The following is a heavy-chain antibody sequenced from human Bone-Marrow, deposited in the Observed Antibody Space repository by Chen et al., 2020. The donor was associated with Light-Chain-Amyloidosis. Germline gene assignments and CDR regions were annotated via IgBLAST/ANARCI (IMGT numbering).Heavy chain of an antibody. Sequence: QITLKESGPTLVKPTQTLTLTCTFSGFSLSTSGVGVGWIRQPPGKALEWLALIYWDDDKRYSPSLKSRLTITEDPSKNQVVLIMTNMDPVDTATYYCAHRLKVQGVIGFDYWGQGTLVTVSS. CDR1: GFSLSTSGVG. J-gene: IGHJ4*02. CDR3: AHRLKVQGVIGFDY. CDR2: IYWDDDK. D-gene: IGHD3-10*01. V-gene: IGHV2-5*02.